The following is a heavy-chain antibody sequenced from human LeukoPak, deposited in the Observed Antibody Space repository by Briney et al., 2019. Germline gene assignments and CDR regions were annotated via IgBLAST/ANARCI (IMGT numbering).Heavy chain of an antibody. CDR2: IYSGGST. CDR3: ARELNPDSSGYRHREVGGSPFDY. D-gene: IGHD3-22*01. CDR1: GFTVSSNY. V-gene: IGHV3-66*01. Sequence: GGSLRLSCAASGFTVSSNYMSWVRQAPGKGLEWVSVIYSGGSTYYADSVKGRFTISRDNSKNTLYLQMNSLRAEDTAVYYCARELNPDSSGYRHREVGGSPFDYWGQGTLVTVSS. J-gene: IGHJ4*02.